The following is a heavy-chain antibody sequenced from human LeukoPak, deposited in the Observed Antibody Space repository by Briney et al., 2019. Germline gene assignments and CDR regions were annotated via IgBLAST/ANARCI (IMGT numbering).Heavy chain of an antibody. CDR3: ARDSPPGDIVVVTAIPSNAFDI. CDR2: ISSSSSTI. Sequence: GGSLRLSCAASGFTFSDHYMSWIRQAPGKGLEWVSYISSSSSTIYYADSVKGRFTISRDNAKNSLYLQMNSLRAEDTAVYYCARDSPPGDIVVVTAIPSNAFDIWGQGTMVTVSS. J-gene: IGHJ3*02. CDR1: GFTFSDHY. D-gene: IGHD2-21*02. V-gene: IGHV3-11*04.